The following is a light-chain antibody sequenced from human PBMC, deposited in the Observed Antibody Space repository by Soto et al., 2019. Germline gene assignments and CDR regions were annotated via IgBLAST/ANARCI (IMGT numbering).Light chain of an antibody. J-gene: IGKJ2*01. CDR1: QSISNS. CDR2: DAS. CDR3: QHRSNWPMYT. Sequence: EIVLTQSPATLSLSPGERATLSCRASQSISNSLAWYQQRFGQAPRLLIYDASNRATGIPGRFSGSGSGADFTLTISSLELEDFAVYFCQHRSNWPMYTFGQGTKLELK. V-gene: IGKV3-11*01.